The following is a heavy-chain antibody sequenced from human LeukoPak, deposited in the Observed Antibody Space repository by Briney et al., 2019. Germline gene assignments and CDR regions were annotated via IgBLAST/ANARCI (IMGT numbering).Heavy chain of an antibody. D-gene: IGHD3-22*01. CDR1: GGTFSTYA. V-gene: IGHV1-69*05. Sequence: SVKVSCKASGGTFSTYAISWFRQAPGQGLEWMGGIIPIFDTANYAQKFQGRVTIIRDTSASTAYMELSSLRSEDTAVYYCARVPLHDSSGHYYPHWGQGTLVTVSS. CDR3: ARVPLHDSSGHYYPH. CDR2: IIPIFDTA. J-gene: IGHJ1*01.